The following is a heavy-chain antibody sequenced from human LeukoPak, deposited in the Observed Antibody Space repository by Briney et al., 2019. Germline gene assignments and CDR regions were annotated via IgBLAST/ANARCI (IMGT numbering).Heavy chain of an antibody. Sequence: ASVKVSCKASDYTFSNYGISWVRQAPGQGLEWMGWINPYNGNTRYAENLQGRVTMTTDTSTSTAYMELRSLRSDDTAIYYCARDFTPPHCTTPNCPRGGWFDPWSQGTLVTVSS. CDR3: ARDFTPPHCTTPNCPRGGWFDP. CDR1: DYTFSNYG. D-gene: IGHD2-8*01. J-gene: IGHJ5*02. CDR2: INPYNGNT. V-gene: IGHV1-18*04.